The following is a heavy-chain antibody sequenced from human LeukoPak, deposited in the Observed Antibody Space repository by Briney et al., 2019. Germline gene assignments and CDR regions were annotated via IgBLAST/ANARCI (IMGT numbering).Heavy chain of an antibody. J-gene: IGHJ5*02. Sequence: PGGSLRLSCAASGFTFSSYSMNWVRQAPGKGLEWVSSISSSSSYIYYADSVKGRFTISRDNAKNSLYLQMNSLRAEDTAVYYCAREQQLVEGGWFDPWGQGTLVTVSS. CDR1: GFTFSSYS. CDR3: AREQQLVEGGWFDP. CDR2: ISSSSSYI. D-gene: IGHD6-6*01. V-gene: IGHV3-21*01.